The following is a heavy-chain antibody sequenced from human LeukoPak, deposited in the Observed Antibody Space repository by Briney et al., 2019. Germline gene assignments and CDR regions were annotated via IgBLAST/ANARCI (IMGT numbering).Heavy chain of an antibody. V-gene: IGHV4-59*01. CDR2: ISYSGST. CDR1: GGSISSYY. CDR3: ARLGSASGWYYFDY. D-gene: IGHD6-19*01. J-gene: IGHJ4*02. Sequence: SETLSLTCTVSGGSISSYYWSWIRQPPGKGLEWIGYISYSGSTNYNPSLKSRVTISVDTSRNQFSLKLSSVTAADTAVYYCARLGSASGWYYFDYWGQGTLVTVSS.